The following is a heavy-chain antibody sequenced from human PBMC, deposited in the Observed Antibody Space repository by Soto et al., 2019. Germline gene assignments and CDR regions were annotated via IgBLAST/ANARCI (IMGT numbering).Heavy chain of an antibody. CDR2: SIPIFGTA. J-gene: IGHJ6*02. CDR3: ARDLNGGSERMFYGMDV. CDR1: GGTFSSYA. V-gene: IGHV1-69*13. D-gene: IGHD7-27*01. Sequence: GASVKVSCKASGGTFSSYAISWARQAPGQGLEWMGGSIPIFGTANYAQKFQGRVTITADESTSTAYMELSSLRSEDTAVYYCARDLNGGSERMFYGMDVWRQGTTVTVSS.